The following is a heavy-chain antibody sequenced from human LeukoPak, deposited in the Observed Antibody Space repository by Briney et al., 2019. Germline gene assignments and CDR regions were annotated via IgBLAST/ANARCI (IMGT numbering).Heavy chain of an antibody. CDR1: GYTLTELS. D-gene: IGHD3-10*02. CDR2: FDPEDGET. Sequence: ASVKVSCKVSGYTLTELSMHWVRQAPGKGLEWMGGFDPEDGETIYAQKFQGRVTMTEDTSTDTAYMDLSGLRSDDTAVYYCARFADVGAFDIWGQGTMVTVSS. CDR3: ARFADVGAFDI. J-gene: IGHJ3*02. V-gene: IGHV1-24*01.